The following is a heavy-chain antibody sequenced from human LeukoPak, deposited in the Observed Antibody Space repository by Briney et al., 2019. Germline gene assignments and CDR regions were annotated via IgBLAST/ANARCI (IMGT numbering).Heavy chain of an antibody. Sequence: SVKVSCKASGGTFSSYAISWVRQAPGQGLEWMGGIIPIFGTANYAQRFQGRVTITADESTSTAYMELSSLRSEDTAVYYCARGLVVVVPAASNYYYGMDVWGQGTTVTVSS. D-gene: IGHD2-2*01. V-gene: IGHV1-69*13. J-gene: IGHJ6*02. CDR3: ARGLVVVVPAASNYYYGMDV. CDR2: IIPIFGTA. CDR1: GGTFSSYA.